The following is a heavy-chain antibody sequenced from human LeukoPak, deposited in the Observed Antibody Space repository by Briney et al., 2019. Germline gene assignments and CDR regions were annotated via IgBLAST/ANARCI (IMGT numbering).Heavy chain of an antibody. CDR2: ISFDGSIE. Sequence: RGSLRVSSAAPGFTLRSYGMHWVPQSPGKGLEWVALISFDGSIEYYADSVKDRFTIPRNNSKNTLFLQMNSLRPEDTAVYYCAKDSDIAVAGSDDALDVWGQGTMVTVSS. V-gene: IGHV3-30*18. D-gene: IGHD6-19*01. CDR1: GFTLRSYG. CDR3: AKDSDIAVAGSDDALDV. J-gene: IGHJ3*01.